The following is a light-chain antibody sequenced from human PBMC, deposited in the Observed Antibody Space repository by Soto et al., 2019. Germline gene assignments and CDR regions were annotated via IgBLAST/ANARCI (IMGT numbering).Light chain of an antibody. Sequence: NFMLTQPHSVSESPEKTVTISCTRSSGSIASNYVQWYQQRPGSAPTIVIYEDSQRPSGVPDRFSGSIDSSSNSASLTISGLKTEDEADYYCQSYDSSNLVFGTGTKLTVL. V-gene: IGLV6-57*04. CDR3: QSYDSSNLV. J-gene: IGLJ1*01. CDR2: EDS. CDR1: SGSIASNY.